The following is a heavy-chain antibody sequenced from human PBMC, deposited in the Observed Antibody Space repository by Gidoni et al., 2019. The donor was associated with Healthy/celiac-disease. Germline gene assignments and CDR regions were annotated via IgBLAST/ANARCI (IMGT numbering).Heavy chain of an antibody. J-gene: IGHJ6*03. V-gene: IGHV3-15*01. CDR2: SKSKTDGGTT. CDR3: TTAAYSSTAMDV. CDR1: GFSFSNAG. Sequence: EVQLVESGGGSVKPGGSLTRSGAASGFSFSNAGMSWVRQAPGQGLEWVGRSKSKTDGGTTDYAAPVKGRFTISRDDSKNTLYLQMNSLKPEDTAVYYCTTAAYSSTAMDVWGKGTTVTVSS. D-gene: IGHD6-19*01.